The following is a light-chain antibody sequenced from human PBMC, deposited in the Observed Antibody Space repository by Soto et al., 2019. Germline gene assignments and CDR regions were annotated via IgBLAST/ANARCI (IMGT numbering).Light chain of an antibody. CDR1: QSVSTN. J-gene: IGKJ1*01. CDR2: GAS. CDR3: QQYNTWPRT. V-gene: IGKV3-15*01. Sequence: EIVMTQSPATLSVPPGERATLSCRASQSVSTNFAWYQQKPGQAPRLLIYGASTRATAVPARFTASGSGTEFTLTISSLQSEDFAVDYCQQYNTWPRTFGQGTKVEVK.